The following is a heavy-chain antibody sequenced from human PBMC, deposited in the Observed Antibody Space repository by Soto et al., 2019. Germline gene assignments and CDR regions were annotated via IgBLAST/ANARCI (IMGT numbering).Heavy chain of an antibody. CDR1: GGTFSSYA. Sequence: QVQLVQSGAEVKKPGSSVKVSCKASGGTFSSYAISWVRQAPGQGLEWMGGIIPIFGTANYAQKFQGRVTTTAAESTSTAYMEVSRLRSEDTAVYCCARGVVVTAIHASFDPWGQGTLVTVSS. CDR3: ARGVVVTAIHASFDP. D-gene: IGHD2-21*02. V-gene: IGHV1-69*01. CDR2: IIPIFGTA. J-gene: IGHJ5*02.